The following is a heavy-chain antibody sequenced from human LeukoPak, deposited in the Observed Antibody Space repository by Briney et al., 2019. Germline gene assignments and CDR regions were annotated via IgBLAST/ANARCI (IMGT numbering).Heavy chain of an antibody. CDR2: INPKSGGT. CDR3: ARGSDDGENWFDP. Sequence: ASVKVSCKASGYTFTSYGISWVRQAPGQGLEWMGRINPKSGGTNYAQKFQGRVTMTRDTSISTAYMELSGLRSDDAAVYYCARGSDDGENWFDPWGQGTLVTVSS. V-gene: IGHV1-2*06. D-gene: IGHD3-10*01. J-gene: IGHJ5*02. CDR1: GYTFTSYG.